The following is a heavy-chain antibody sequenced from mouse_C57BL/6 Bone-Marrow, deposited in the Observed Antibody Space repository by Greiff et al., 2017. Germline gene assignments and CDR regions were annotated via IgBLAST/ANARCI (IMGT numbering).Heavy chain of an antibody. V-gene: IGHV5-15*04. Sequence: EVMLVESGGGLVQPGGSLKLSCAASGFTFSDYGMAWVRQAPRKGPEWVAFISNLAYSIYYADTVTGRFTISRENAKNTLYLEMSSLRSEDTAMYYCARRVIEDYAMDYWGQGTGVTVSS. CDR2: ISNLAYSI. CDR1: GFTFSDYG. CDR3: ARRVIEDYAMDY. D-gene: IGHD2-2*01. J-gene: IGHJ4*01.